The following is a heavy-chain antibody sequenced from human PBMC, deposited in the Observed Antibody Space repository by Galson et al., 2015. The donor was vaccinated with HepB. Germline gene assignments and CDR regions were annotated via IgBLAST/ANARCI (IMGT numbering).Heavy chain of an antibody. Sequence: SLRLSCAASGFTFSSYGMHWVRQAPGKGLEWVAVISYDGSNKYYADSVKGRFTISRDNSKNTLYLQMNSLRAEDTAVYYCAKDRRYNWNDRERRDFYYYYGMDVWGQGTTVTVSS. CDR3: AKDRRYNWNDRERRDFYYYYGMDV. CDR1: GFTFSSYG. D-gene: IGHD1-20*01. V-gene: IGHV3-30*18. CDR2: ISYDGSNK. J-gene: IGHJ6*02.